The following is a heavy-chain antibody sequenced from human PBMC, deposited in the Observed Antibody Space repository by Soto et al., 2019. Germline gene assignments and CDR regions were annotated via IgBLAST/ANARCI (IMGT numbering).Heavy chain of an antibody. CDR1: GVTFSGYA. D-gene: IGHD5-12*01. J-gene: IGHJ6*03. V-gene: IGHV3-23*01. CDR2: ISGSGGST. Sequence: GGSLRLSCAASGVTFSGYAMSCVRQAPGKGLEWVSAISGSGGSTYYADSVKGRFTISRDNSKNTLYLQMNSLRAEDTAVYYYAKGVFYDYYYYYMDVWGKGTTVTVSS. CDR3: AKGVFYDYYYYYMDV.